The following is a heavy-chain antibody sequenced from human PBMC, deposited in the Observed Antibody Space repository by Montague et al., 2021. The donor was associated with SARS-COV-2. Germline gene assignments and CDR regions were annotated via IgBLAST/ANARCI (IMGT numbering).Heavy chain of an antibody. CDR1: GFSLSTSGMC. Sequence: PALVKTTQTLTLTCTFSGFSLSTSGMCVSWIRQPPGKALEWLALIDWXDDKYYSTSLKTRLTISKDTSINQVVLTMTNMDPVNTATYYCARIRDYDILTGSYSGFDYWGQGTLVTVSS. J-gene: IGHJ4*02. CDR3: ARIRDYDILTGSYSGFDY. V-gene: IGHV2-70*01. D-gene: IGHD3-9*01. CDR2: IDWXDDK.